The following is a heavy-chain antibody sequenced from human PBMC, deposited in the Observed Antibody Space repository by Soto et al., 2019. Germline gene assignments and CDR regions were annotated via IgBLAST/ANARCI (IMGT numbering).Heavy chain of an antibody. CDR1: GFTFSGSA. D-gene: IGHD6-6*01. Sequence: PGGSLRLSCAASGFTFSGSAMHWVRQASGKGLEWVGRIRSKANSYATAYAASVKGRFTISRDDSKNTAYLQMNSLKTEDTAVYYCTRRVAARPGGYYYYGMDVWGQGTTVTVSS. CDR3: TRRVAARPGGYYYYGMDV. V-gene: IGHV3-73*01. CDR2: IRSKANSYAT. J-gene: IGHJ6*02.